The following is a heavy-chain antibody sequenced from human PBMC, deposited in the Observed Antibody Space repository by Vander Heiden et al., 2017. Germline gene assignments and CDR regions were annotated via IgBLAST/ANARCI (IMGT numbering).Heavy chain of an antibody. CDR3: AKRPPIPSSWYYFDY. J-gene: IGHJ4*02. CDR2: ISGRGGRT. CDR1: VFTFSSYA. Sequence: EVQLLESGGGLVQPGGSLRLSCAASVFTFSSYAMSGVRQVPGKGLEWVSAISGRGGRTYDADSVKGRFTISRDNSKNTLYLQMNSLRAEDTAVYYCAKRPPIPSSWYYFDYWGQGPLVAVAS. D-gene: IGHD6-13*01. V-gene: IGHV3-23*01.